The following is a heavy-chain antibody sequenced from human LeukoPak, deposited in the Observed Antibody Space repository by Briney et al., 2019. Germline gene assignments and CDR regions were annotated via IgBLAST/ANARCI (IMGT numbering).Heavy chain of an antibody. CDR2: IYTSGST. V-gene: IGHV4-4*07. CDR1: GGPISTYY. Sequence: SDTLSLICTVSGGPISTYYWSWIRQPAAKAREGVGRIYTSGSTNYNPALKSRVTISVDTSKKQFYLKLSYVTAADTAIYSCATDGSTRHSSYIWGQGTMVTVSS. CDR3: ATDGSTRHSSYI. D-gene: IGHD1-26*01. J-gene: IGHJ3*02.